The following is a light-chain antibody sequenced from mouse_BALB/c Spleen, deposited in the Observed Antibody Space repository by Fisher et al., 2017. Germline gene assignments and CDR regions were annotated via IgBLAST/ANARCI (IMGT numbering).Light chain of an antibody. CDR1: SSVSSSY. V-gene: IGKV4-57-1*01. Sequence: DIVLTQTTAIMSASPGEKVTMTCRASSSVSSSYLHWYQQKSGASPKLWIYSTSNLASGVPARFSGSGSGTSYSLTISSVEAEDAATYYCHQWSSYPTFGGGTKLEIK. J-gene: IGKJ1*01. CDR2: STS. CDR3: HQWSSYPT.